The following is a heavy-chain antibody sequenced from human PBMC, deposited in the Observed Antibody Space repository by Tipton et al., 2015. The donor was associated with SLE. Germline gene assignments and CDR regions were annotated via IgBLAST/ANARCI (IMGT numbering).Heavy chain of an antibody. CDR2: IYYSGST. V-gene: IGHV4-59*01. J-gene: IGHJ1*01. CDR1: GGSISSYY. D-gene: IGHD6-13*01. Sequence: LRLSCTVSGGSISSYYWSWIRQPPGKGLEWIGYIYYSGSTNYNPSLKSRVTISVDTSKNQFSLKLSSVTAADTAVYYCARGGPYSSSWGHWGQGTLVTVSS. CDR3: ARGGPYSSSWGH.